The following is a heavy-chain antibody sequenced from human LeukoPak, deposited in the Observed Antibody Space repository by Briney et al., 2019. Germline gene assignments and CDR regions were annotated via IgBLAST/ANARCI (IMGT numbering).Heavy chain of an antibody. CDR2: ISGSGGST. J-gene: IGHJ4*02. CDR3: AKDLRFLEWLSSQNLSIDY. Sequence: GGSLRLSCAASGFTFSSYAMSWVRQAPGKGLEWVSAISGSGGSTYYAASVKGRFTISRGNSKNTLYLQMNSLRAEDTAVYYCAKDLRFLEWLSSQNLSIDYWGQGTLVTVSS. CDR1: GFTFSSYA. D-gene: IGHD3-3*01. V-gene: IGHV3-23*01.